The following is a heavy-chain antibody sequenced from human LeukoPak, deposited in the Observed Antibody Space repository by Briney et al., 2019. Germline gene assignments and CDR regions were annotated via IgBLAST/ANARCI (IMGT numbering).Heavy chain of an antibody. CDR3: ARRIYDFWSGFDY. CDR2: MYYSGST. CDR1: GGSISSGIYS. D-gene: IGHD3-3*01. J-gene: IGHJ4*02. Sequence: SETLSLTCTVSGGSISSGIYSWGWIRQPPGKGLEWIGSMYYSGSTYYNPSLKGRVTMSVDTSKNQFSLKLSSVTAADTSMYYCARRIYDFWSGFDYWGQGALVTVSS. V-gene: IGHV4-39*01.